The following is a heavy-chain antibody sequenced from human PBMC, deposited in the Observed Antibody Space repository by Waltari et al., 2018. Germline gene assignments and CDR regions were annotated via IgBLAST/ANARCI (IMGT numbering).Heavy chain of an antibody. Sequence: QVQLVQSGAEVKKPGASVKVSCKASGYTFTSYGISWVRQAPGQGLEWMGWINTDTGNPTYAQGFTGRFVFSLDTSVSTAYLQISSLKAEDTAVYYCARKIGDTSSAWYFDLWGRGSLVTVSS. D-gene: IGHD6-6*01. CDR2: INTDTGNP. V-gene: IGHV7-4-1*02. CDR1: GYTFTSYG. CDR3: ARKIGDTSSAWYFDL. J-gene: IGHJ2*01.